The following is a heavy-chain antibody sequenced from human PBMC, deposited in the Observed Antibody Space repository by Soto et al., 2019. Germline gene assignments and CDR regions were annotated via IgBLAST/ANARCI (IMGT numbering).Heavy chain of an antibody. Sequence: QVQLQESGPGLVKPSETLSLTCTVSRGSISSYYWSWIRQPPGKGLEWIGYISYSGNTNYNASLKSRVTISVDTSTNQFSLRVTSVTAADTAVYYCARIRSLGEVSAYFDYWGQGALVTVSS. CDR2: ISYSGNT. CDR3: ARIRSLGEVSAYFDY. V-gene: IGHV4-59*01. CDR1: RGSISSYY. J-gene: IGHJ4*02. D-gene: IGHD3-16*02.